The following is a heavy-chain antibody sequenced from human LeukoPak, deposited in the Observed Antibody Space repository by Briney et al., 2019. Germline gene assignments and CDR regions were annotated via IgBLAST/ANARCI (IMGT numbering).Heavy chain of an antibody. Sequence: ASVKVSCKASGYTFSNHEIHWVRQAPGQSLEWMGGINGGNGDTKYSHELQERVTFSRDTSASTAYMELSSLRSEDMAVYYCARGYSGSYYDYWGQGTLVTVSS. J-gene: IGHJ4*02. CDR3: ARGYSGSYYDY. D-gene: IGHD1-26*01. V-gene: IGHV1-3*03. CDR2: INGGNGDT. CDR1: GYTFSNHE.